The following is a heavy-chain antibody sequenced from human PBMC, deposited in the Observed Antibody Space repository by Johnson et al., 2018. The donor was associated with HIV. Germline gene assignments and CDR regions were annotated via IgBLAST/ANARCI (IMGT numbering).Heavy chain of an antibody. CDR1: GFRFSSYA. Sequence: QVQLVESWGGVVQPGRSLRLSCVASGFRFSSYAVHWVRQAPGKGLEWVAVISYDGSNKYYADSVKGRFTISRDNSKNTLYLQMNSLRAEDTAVYYCAKARGGYCSSTSCFAFDIWGQGTMVTVSS. J-gene: IGHJ3*02. CDR3: AKARGGYCSSTSCFAFDI. D-gene: IGHD2-2*01. CDR2: ISYDGSNK. V-gene: IGHV3-30*04.